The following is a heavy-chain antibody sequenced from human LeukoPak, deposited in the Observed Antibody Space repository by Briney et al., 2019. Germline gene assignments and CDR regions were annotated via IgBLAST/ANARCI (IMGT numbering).Heavy chain of an antibody. J-gene: IGHJ6*02. V-gene: IGHV3-30-3*01. CDR2: ISEDGNNK. CDR1: GFTFSDYA. CDR3: ARDPMGSSWYSYFYYYGMDV. Sequence: GGSLRLSCAASGFTFSDYAMSWVRQAPGKGLEGVAVISEDGNNKYFADSVKGRFTISRDTSNDPLFLQMNSLHTEDTAVYYCARDPMGSSWYSYFYYYGMDVWGQGTTVTVSS. D-gene: IGHD6-13*01.